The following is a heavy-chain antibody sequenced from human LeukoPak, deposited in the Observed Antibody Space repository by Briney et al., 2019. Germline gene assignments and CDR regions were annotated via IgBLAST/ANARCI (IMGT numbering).Heavy chain of an antibody. CDR1: GYTFTSYG. CDR3: ARSGHYGDYVGLDY. J-gene: IGHJ4*02. V-gene: IGHV1-8*02. Sequence: ASVKVSCKASGYTFTSYGISWVRQAPGQGLEWMGWMNPNSGNTGYAQKFQGRVTMTRNTSISTAYMELSSLRSEDTAVYYCARSGHYGDYVGLDYWGQGTLVTVSS. D-gene: IGHD4-17*01. CDR2: MNPNSGNT.